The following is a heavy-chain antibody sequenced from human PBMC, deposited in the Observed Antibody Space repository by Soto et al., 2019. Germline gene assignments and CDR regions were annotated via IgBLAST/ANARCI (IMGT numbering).Heavy chain of an antibody. Sequence: GESLKISCKASGYTFTSYWITWVRQMPGKGLEWMGRIDPSDSYTNYSPSFQGHVTISADKSISTAYLQWSSLKASDTAMYYCARQGVTPRVNGMDVWGQGTTVTVSS. J-gene: IGHJ6*02. CDR1: GYTFTSYW. CDR2: IDPSDSYT. V-gene: IGHV5-10-1*01. D-gene: IGHD4-4*01. CDR3: ARQGVTPRVNGMDV.